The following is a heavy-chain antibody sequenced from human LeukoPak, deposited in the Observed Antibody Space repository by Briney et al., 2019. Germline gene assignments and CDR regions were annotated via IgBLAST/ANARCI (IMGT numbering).Heavy chain of an antibody. CDR2: ISGSSSST. CDR3: AKGYDSSGYYYAY. CDR1: GFTFSIYA. Sequence: PGGSLRLSCAASGFTFSIYAMSWVRQAPGKGLEWVSAISGSSSSTYYADSVKGRFTISRDNSKNTLYLQMNTLRADDTAVYYCAKGYDSSGYYYAYWGQGTLVTVSS. V-gene: IGHV3-23*01. J-gene: IGHJ4*02. D-gene: IGHD3-22*01.